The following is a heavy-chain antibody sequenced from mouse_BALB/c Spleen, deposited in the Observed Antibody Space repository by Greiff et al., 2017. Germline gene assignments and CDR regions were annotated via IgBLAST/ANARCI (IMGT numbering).Heavy chain of an antibody. V-gene: IGHV14-3*02. CDR2: IDPANGNT. J-gene: IGHJ4*01. CDR1: GFNIKDTY. Sequence: EVKLMESGAELVKPGASVKLSCTASGFNIKDTYMHWVKQRPEQGLEWIGRIDPANGNTKYDPKFQGKATITADTSSNTAYLQLSSLTSEDTAVYYCARDDYDPTSYYYAMDYWGQGTSVTVSS. D-gene: IGHD2-4*01. CDR3: ARDDYDPTSYYYAMDY.